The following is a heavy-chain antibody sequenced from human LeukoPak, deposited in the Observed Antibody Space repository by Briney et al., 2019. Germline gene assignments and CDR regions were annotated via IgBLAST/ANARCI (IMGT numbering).Heavy chain of an antibody. CDR3: AALERVRGPTLRRIYYYYYGMDV. D-gene: IGHD3-10*01. V-gene: IGHV4-59*01. Sequence: PSETLSLTCTASGGSISSYYWSWIRQPPGKGLEWIGYIYYSGSTNYNPSLKGRVTISVDTSKSQFSLKLSSVTAADTAVYYCAALERVRGPTLRRIYYYYYGMDVWGQGTTVTVSS. CDR1: GGSISSYY. CDR2: IYYSGST. J-gene: IGHJ6*02.